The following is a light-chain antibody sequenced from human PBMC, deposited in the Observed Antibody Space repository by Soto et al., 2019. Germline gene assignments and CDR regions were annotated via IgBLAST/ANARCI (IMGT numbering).Light chain of an antibody. CDR1: SSNIGSNT. V-gene: IGLV1-44*01. CDR2: SNN. J-gene: IGLJ1*01. CDR3: AAWDDSLNGPYV. Sequence: QSALTQPPSASGTPGQRVAISCSGSSSNIGSNTVNWYQQLPGTAPKLLIYSNNQRPSGVPDRFSGSKSGTSASLAISGLQSEVEADYYCAAWDDSLNGPYVRGSGAKV.